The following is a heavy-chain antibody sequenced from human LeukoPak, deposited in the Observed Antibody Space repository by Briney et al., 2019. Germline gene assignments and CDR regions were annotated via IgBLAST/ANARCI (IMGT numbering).Heavy chain of an antibody. V-gene: IGHV4-59*01. D-gene: IGHD6-13*01. J-gene: IGHJ4*02. CDR2: IYYSGNT. CDR3: ARSRTAAGLDY. Sequence: SETLSLTCTVSGGSISSYYWSWIRQPPGKGLEWIGYIYYSGNTNYNPSLKSRVTISVDTSKNQFSLKLSSVTAADTAVYYCARSRTAAGLDYWGQGTLVTVSS. CDR1: GGSISSYY.